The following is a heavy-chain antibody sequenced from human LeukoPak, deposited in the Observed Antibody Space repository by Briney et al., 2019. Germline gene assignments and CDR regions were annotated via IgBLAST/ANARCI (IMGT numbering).Heavy chain of an antibody. J-gene: IGHJ4*02. CDR3: ARSELLWFGGVNSGFDY. Sequence: PSETLSLTCTVSGGSISTYYWSWIRQPPGKGLEWIGYVYYSGSTNYNPSLKSRVTISIDTSKNQFSLKLSSVTAADTAVYYCARSELLWFGGVNSGFDYWGQGTLVTVSS. CDR2: VYYSGST. V-gene: IGHV4-59*01. D-gene: IGHD3-10*01. CDR1: GGSISTYY.